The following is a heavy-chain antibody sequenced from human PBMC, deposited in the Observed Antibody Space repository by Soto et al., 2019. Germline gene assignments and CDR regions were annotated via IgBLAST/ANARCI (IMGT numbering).Heavy chain of an antibody. V-gene: IGHV3-23*01. CDR2: ISTSGGDT. CDR3: AKDTIIMGRGVEYFDY. CDR1: GFTFSSYA. D-gene: IGHD3-10*01. Sequence: PGGSLRLSCTVSGFTFSSYAMSWVRQAPGKGLEWVSTISTSGGDTHYADPVKGRFTISRDNSKNTLYLQMNSLRAEDTALYYCAKDTIIMGRGVEYFDYWGQGTLVTVSS. J-gene: IGHJ4*02.